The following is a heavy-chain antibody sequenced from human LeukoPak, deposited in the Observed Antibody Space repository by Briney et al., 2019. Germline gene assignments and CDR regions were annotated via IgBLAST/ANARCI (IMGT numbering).Heavy chain of an antibody. Sequence: EASVKVSCKTSGCPFTKWAINWVRQAAGQGLEWLGWVHPDNGNTYYAQRFRGRVTMSRDTSTTTAYMELSGLRSNDTAVYFCATGPRNDPWGQGTLVTVSS. CDR1: GCPFTKWA. D-gene: IGHD1-14*01. CDR2: VHPDNGNT. CDR3: ATGPRNDP. J-gene: IGHJ5*02. V-gene: IGHV1-8*01.